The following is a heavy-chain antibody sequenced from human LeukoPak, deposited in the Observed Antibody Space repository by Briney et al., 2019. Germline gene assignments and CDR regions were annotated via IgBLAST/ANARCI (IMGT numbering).Heavy chain of an antibody. J-gene: IGHJ4*02. V-gene: IGHV3-48*02. CDR2: ISTSSSTM. D-gene: IGHD3-10*01. Sequence: PGGSLRLSCAASGFTFSDYSMNWVRQAPGKGLEWVSYISTSSSTMYYADPVKGRFTISRDNAKNSLYLQMNSLRDEDTAVYYCARAQTYYGSGSYLYWGQGTLVTVSS. CDR3: ARAQTYYGSGSYLY. CDR1: GFTFSDYS.